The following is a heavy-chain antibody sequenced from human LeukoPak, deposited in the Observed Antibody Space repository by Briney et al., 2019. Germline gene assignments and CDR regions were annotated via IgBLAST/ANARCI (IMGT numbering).Heavy chain of an antibody. Sequence: GGSLRLSCAAPGFTFSSYSMNWVRQAPGKGLEWVSSISSSSSYIYYADSVKGRFTISRDNAKNSLYLQMNSLRAEDTAVYYCARVGKYDYVWGSYRTSDFDYWGQGTLVTVSS. D-gene: IGHD3-16*02. CDR1: GFTFSSYS. CDR2: ISSSSSYI. J-gene: IGHJ4*02. CDR3: ARVGKYDYVWGSYRTSDFDY. V-gene: IGHV3-21*01.